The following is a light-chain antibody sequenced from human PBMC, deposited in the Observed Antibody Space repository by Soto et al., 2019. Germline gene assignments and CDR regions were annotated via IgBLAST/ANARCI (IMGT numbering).Light chain of an antibody. CDR2: DVS. CDR1: GSDVGGYNY. CDR3: SSYTSASTPLV. Sequence: QSALTQPASVSGSPGQSITISCTGTGSDVGGYNYVSWYQQHPGKAPKVMIYDVSNRPSGVSNGFSGSKSGNTASLTISGLQAEDEPDYYCSSYTSASTPLVFGGGTKLTVL. J-gene: IGLJ2*01. V-gene: IGLV2-14*01.